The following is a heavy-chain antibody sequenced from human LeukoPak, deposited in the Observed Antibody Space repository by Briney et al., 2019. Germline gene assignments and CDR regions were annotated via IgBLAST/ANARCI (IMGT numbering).Heavy chain of an antibody. CDR3: AKGATSSGWYLIGYFYYYMDV. CDR1: GFTFSSYE. D-gene: IGHD6-19*01. J-gene: IGHJ6*03. Sequence: GGSLRLSCAASGFTFSSYEMNWVRQAPGKGLEWVSYTSSSGSTIYYADSVKGRFTISRDNSKNTLYLQMNSLRAEDTAVYYCAKGATSSGWYLIGYFYYYMDVWGKGTTVTVSS. CDR2: TSSSGSTI. V-gene: IGHV3-48*03.